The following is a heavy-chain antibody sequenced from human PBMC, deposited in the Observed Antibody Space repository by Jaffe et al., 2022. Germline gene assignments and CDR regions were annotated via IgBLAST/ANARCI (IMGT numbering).Heavy chain of an antibody. J-gene: IGHJ4*02. Sequence: QVQLQESGPGLVKPSETLSLTCAVSGYSISSGYYWGWIRQPPGKGLEWIGSIYHSGSTYYNPSLKSRVTISVDTSKNQFSLKLSSVTAADTAVYYCARDPPPGYSSGRPAYYFDYWGQGTLVTVSS. V-gene: IGHV4-38-2*02. D-gene: IGHD6-19*01. CDR1: GYSISSGYY. CDR3: ARDPPPGYSSGRPAYYFDY. CDR2: IYHSGST.